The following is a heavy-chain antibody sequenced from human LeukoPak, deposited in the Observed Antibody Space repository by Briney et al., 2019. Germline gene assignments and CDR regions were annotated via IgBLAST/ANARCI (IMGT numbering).Heavy chain of an antibody. J-gene: IGHJ6*02. Sequence: ASVKVSCKVSGYTLTELSMHWVRQAPGKGLEWMGGFDPEDGETIYAQKFQGRVTMTEDTSTDTAYMELSSLRSEDTAVYYCATPSRVVVTAIRYYGMDVWGQGTTVTVSS. CDR1: GYTLTELS. V-gene: IGHV1-24*01. D-gene: IGHD2-21*02. CDR3: ATPSRVVVTAIRYYGMDV. CDR2: FDPEDGET.